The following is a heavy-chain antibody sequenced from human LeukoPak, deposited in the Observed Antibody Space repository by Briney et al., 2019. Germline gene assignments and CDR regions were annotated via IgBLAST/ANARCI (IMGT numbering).Heavy chain of an antibody. J-gene: IGHJ4*02. CDR3: ARQYYYDSSGFDY. Sequence: GGSLRLSCAASGFTFSSYGMHWVREAPGKGLEWGAVIWYDGSNKYYEDSVKGRFTISRDNSKNTLYLQMNSLRAEDTAVYYCARQYYYDSSGFDYWGQGTLVTVSS. CDR1: GFTFSSYG. V-gene: IGHV3-33*01. D-gene: IGHD3-22*01. CDR2: IWYDGSNK.